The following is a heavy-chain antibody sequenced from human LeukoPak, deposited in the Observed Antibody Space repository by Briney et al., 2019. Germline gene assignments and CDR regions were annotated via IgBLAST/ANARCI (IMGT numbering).Heavy chain of an antibody. CDR1: GFTFSSYW. V-gene: IGHV3-74*01. D-gene: IGHD6-19*01. J-gene: IGHJ4*02. CDR3: ARDRYSSAWYEE. CDR2: INSGGSST. Sequence: GGSLRLSCTASGFTFSSYWMHWVRQAPGKGLVWVSHINSGGSSTSYADSVKGRFTISRDNAKNTLYLQMNSLRAEDTTVYYCARDRYSSAWYEEWGQGTLVTVSS.